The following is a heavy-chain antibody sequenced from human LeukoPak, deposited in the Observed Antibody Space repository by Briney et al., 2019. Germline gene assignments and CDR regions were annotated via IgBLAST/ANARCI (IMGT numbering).Heavy chain of an antibody. CDR3: ARRGSSWYNWFDP. V-gene: IGHV4-34*01. J-gene: IGHJ5*02. D-gene: IGHD6-13*01. Sequence: SETLSLTCAVYGGSFSGYYWSWIRQPPGKGLEWIGEINHSGSTNYNPSLKSRVTISVDTSKNQFSLKLSSVTAADTAVYYCARRGSSWYNWFDPWGQGTLVTVSS. CDR2: INHSGST. CDR1: GGSFSGYY.